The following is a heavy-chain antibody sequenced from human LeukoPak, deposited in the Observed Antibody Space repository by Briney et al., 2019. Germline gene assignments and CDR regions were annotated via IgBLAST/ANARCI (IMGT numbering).Heavy chain of an antibody. CDR1: GYTFTSYD. J-gene: IGHJ4*02. D-gene: IGHD2-15*01. V-gene: IGHV1-8*01. CDR2: MNPNSCNT. CDR3: ARGTRGTLGYCSGGSCYSFFY. Sequence: ASVKVSCKASGYTFTSYDINWVRQATGQGLEWMGWMNPNSCNTGHAQKFQARVTMTRNTSISTAYMELSSLRSEDTAVYYCARGTRGTLGYCSGGSCYSFFYWGQGTLVTVSS.